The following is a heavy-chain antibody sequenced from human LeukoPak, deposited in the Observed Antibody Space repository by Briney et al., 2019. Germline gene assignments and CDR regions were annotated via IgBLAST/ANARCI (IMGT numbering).Heavy chain of an antibody. Sequence: PSETLSLTCTVSGASISRWYWSWIRQPPGKGLEWIGYIHGNGNTNYNPSLKSRVSMSLDTSRNQFSLNLTSVTAADTATYYCARETMLAGFASGLGFNYWGQGLLVVVSS. CDR3: ARETMLAGFASGLGFNY. D-gene: IGHD6-19*01. V-gene: IGHV4-59*01. CDR1: GASISRWY. J-gene: IGHJ4*02. CDR2: IHGNGNT.